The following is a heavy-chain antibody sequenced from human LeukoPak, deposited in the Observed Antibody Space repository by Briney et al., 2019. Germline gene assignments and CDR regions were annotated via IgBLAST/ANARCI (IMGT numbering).Heavy chain of an antibody. Sequence: SETLSLTCTVSGGSISSYYWSWIRQPPGKGLEWIGYIYYSGSTIYNPSLKSRVTISVDTSKNQFSLKLSSVTAADTAVYYCARIVDTAMVSKGYYFDYWGQGTLVTVSS. V-gene: IGHV4-59*01. CDR1: GGSISSYY. CDR2: IYYSGST. CDR3: ARIVDTAMVSKGYYFDY. J-gene: IGHJ4*02. D-gene: IGHD5-18*01.